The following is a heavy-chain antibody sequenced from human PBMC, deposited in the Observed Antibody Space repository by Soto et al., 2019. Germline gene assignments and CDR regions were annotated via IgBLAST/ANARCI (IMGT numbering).Heavy chain of an antibody. Sequence: GGSLRLSCAASGFTFSSYGMHWVRQAPGKGLEWVAVIWYDGSNKYYADSVKGRFTISRDNSKNTLYLQMNSLRAEDTAVYYCARDKGYSNYDIHSWGQGTLVTVSS. CDR1: GFTFSSYG. CDR3: ARDKGYSNYDIHS. CDR2: IWYDGSNK. D-gene: IGHD4-4*01. V-gene: IGHV3-33*01. J-gene: IGHJ4*02.